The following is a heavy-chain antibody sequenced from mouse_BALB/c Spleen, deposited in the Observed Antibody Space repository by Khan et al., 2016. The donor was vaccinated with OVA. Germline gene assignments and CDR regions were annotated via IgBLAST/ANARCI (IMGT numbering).Heavy chain of an antibody. V-gene: IGHV1-20*02. D-gene: IGHD1-1*01. CDR3: TRSCCSDFDY. CDR2: INPHIGET. J-gene: IGHJ2*01. Sequence: EVQLQQSGPELVRPGASVKISCTASGYSFTGYFMNWVMQSHGKSLEWIGRINPHIGETFYNQRFKDKATLTVDESSSTAHMELRRLASEDSAVYYCTRSCCSDFDYWGQGTTVTVSS. CDR1: GYSFTGYF.